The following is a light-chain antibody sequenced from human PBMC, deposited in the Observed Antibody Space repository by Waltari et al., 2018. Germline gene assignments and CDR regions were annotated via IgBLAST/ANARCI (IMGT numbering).Light chain of an antibody. CDR1: GSNIGNNF. Sequence: QSVLTQPPPVSAAAGQKVTISCSGSGSNIGNNFVSWYQQLPGTAPKLLIFDNNKRPSGVPDRFSGSKSGSSATLGIAGLQTGDEAEYYCGTWDSSLSVVFGGGTKVTVL. CDR2: DNN. V-gene: IGLV1-51*01. CDR3: GTWDSSLSVV. J-gene: IGLJ2*01.